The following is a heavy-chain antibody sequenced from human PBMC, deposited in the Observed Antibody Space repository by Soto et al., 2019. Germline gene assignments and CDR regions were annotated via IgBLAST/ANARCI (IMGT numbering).Heavy chain of an antibody. D-gene: IGHD3-9*01. Sequence: EVQLVESGGGLVKPGGSLRLSCAASGFTFSNAWMSWVRQAPGKGLEWVGRIKSKTDGGRTDYAAPVKGRFTISRDDSKNTLYLQMHSLKTEDTALYYCTTESTYYDILAGLNYWGQGTLVTVSS. CDR2: IKSKTDGGRT. J-gene: IGHJ4*02. CDR3: TTESTYYDILAGLNY. CDR1: GFTFSNAW. V-gene: IGHV3-15*01.